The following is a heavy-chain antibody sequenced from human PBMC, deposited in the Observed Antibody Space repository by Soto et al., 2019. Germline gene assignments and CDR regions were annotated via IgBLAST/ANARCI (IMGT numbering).Heavy chain of an antibody. CDR1: GFTFSSYA. CDR3: AKDHRTTVTTRGVWYFDY. D-gene: IGHD4-17*01. Sequence: GGSLRLSCAASGFTFSSYALHWIRQAPGKGLEWVALISYDGSNKYYADSVKGRFTISRDTSKNTLYLQMNSLRAEDTAVYYCAKDHRTTVTTRGVWYFDYWGQGTLVTVSS. CDR2: ISYDGSNK. J-gene: IGHJ4*02. V-gene: IGHV3-30*18.